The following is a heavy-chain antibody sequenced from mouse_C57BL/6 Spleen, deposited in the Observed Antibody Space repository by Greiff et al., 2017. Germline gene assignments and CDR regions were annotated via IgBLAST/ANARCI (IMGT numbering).Heavy chain of an antibody. J-gene: IGHJ4*01. V-gene: IGHV5-4*01. CDR2: ISDGGSYT. D-gene: IGHD1-1*01. CDR1: GFTFSSYA. Sequence: EVQLVESGGGLVKPGGSLKLSCAASGFTFSSYAMSWVRQTPEKRLEWVATISDGGSYTYNPDNVKGRFTISRDNAKNNLYLQMSHLKSEDTAMYYCARDDYGSSYGYAMDYWGQGTSVTVSS. CDR3: ARDDYGSSYGYAMDY.